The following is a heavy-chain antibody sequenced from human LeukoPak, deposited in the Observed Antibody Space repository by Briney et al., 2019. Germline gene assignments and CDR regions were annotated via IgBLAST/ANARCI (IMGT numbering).Heavy chain of an antibody. CDR1: GYTFTIYG. CDR2: ISAYSGDT. J-gene: IGHJ4*02. CDR3: ARDRVPYYFDY. V-gene: IGHV1-18*01. D-gene: IGHD3-10*01. Sequence: ASVKVSCKASGYTFTIYGITWVRPAPGQGLEWMGWISAYSGDTNYAQKLRGRVTMTTDTSTSTAYMELRSLRSDDTAVYYCARDRVPYYFDYWGQGTLVTVSS.